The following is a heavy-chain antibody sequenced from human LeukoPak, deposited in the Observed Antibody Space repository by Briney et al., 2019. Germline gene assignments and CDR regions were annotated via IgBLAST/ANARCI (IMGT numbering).Heavy chain of an antibody. CDR3: ARARVRYFDWTPSDY. CDR1: GFIFSSYS. Sequence: GGSLRLSCAASGFIFSSYSMNWVRQAPGKGLEWVSSISSSSSYIYYADSVKGRFTISRDNAKNSLYLRMNSLRAEDSAVYYCARARVRYFDWTPSDYWGQGTLVTVSS. V-gene: IGHV3-21*01. CDR2: ISSSSSYI. J-gene: IGHJ4*02. D-gene: IGHD3-9*01.